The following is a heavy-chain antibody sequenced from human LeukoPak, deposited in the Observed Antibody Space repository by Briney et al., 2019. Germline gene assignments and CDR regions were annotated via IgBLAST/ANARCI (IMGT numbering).Heavy chain of an antibody. CDR3: ARDRTTVTVFDY. D-gene: IGHD4-17*01. V-gene: IGHV4-34*01. CDR2: INHSGST. CDR1: GGSFSGYY. J-gene: IGHJ4*02. Sequence: PSETLSLTCAVYGGSFSGYYWSWIRQPPGKGLEWIGEINHSGSTNYNPSLKSRVTISVDTSKNQFSLKLSSVTAADTAVYYCARDRTTVTVFDYWGQGTLVTVSS.